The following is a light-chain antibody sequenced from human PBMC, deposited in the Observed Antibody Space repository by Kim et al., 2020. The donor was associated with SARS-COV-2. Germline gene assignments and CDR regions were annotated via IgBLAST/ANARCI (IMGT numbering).Light chain of an antibody. V-gene: IGLV1-51*01. CDR3: GTWDSSLRDVV. CDR1: SSNIGNNY. J-gene: IGLJ2*01. CDR2: DNH. Sequence: QSVLTQPPSVSAAPGQKVTISCSGSSSNIGNNYVSWYQQLPGAAPKLLIYDNHKRPSGIPERFSGSKSGTTATLGITGLQTGDEADYYCGTWDSSLRDVVFGGGAKLTVL.